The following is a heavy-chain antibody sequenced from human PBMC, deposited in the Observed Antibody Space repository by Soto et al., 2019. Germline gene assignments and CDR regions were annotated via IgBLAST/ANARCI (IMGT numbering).Heavy chain of an antibody. D-gene: IGHD2-8*01. V-gene: IGHV1-69*02. CDR1: GGTFSSYT. Sequence: QVQLVQSGAEVKKPGSSVKVSCKASGGTFSSYTISWVRQAPGQGLEWMGRIIPILGIANYAQKFQGRVTITADKSTSTAYMELSSLRSEDTAVYYCETSLGYCTNGVCSLFDYWGQGTLVTVSS. J-gene: IGHJ4*02. CDR2: IIPILGIA. CDR3: ETSLGYCTNGVCSLFDY.